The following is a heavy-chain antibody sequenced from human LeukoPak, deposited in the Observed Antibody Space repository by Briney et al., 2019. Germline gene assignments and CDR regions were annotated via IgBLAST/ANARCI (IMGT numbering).Heavy chain of an antibody. D-gene: IGHD3-9*01. Sequence: GGSLRLSCAASGFTFSSYWMHWVRQAPGKGLVWVSHVKTDGSSTNYAESVKGRFTISRDNAKNTVYLQMNSLRAEDTAVYYCASDLVNYDIWTGYYGDWFDPWGQGTLVTVSS. CDR2: VKTDGSST. J-gene: IGHJ5*02. CDR1: GFTFSSYW. CDR3: ASDLVNYDIWTGYYGDWFDP. V-gene: IGHV3-74*01.